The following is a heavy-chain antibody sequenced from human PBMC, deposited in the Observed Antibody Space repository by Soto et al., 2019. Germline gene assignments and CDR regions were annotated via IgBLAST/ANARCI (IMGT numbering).Heavy chain of an antibody. Sequence: EVQLVESGGGLVQPGRSLRLSCAASGFTFDDYAMHWVRQAPGKGLEWVSGISWNSGSIGYADSVKGRFTISRDNAKNSLYLQMNSLRAEDTALYYCAKDIGRGYRPHPFGYYGMDVWGQGTTVTVSS. CDR1: GFTFDDYA. CDR3: AKDIGRGYRPHPFGYYGMDV. V-gene: IGHV3-9*01. J-gene: IGHJ6*02. D-gene: IGHD6-25*01. CDR2: ISWNSGSI.